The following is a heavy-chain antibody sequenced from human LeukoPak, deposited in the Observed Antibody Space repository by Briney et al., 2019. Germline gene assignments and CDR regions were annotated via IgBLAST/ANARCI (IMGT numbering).Heavy chain of an antibody. Sequence: PSETLSLTCTVPGGSISSYYWSWIRQPPGKGLEWIGYIFYSGSTNHNPSLKSRVTISVDTSKNQFSLKLSSVTAADTAVYYCARARRDLLAFDLWGQGTMVTVSS. CDR1: GGSISSYY. V-gene: IGHV4-59*01. CDR2: IFYSGST. CDR3: ARARRDLLAFDL. D-gene: IGHD1-26*01. J-gene: IGHJ3*01.